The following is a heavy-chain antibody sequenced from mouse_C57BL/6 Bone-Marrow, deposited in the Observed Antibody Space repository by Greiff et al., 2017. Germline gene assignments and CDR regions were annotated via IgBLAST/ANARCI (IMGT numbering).Heavy chain of an antibody. CDR3: SEDSAVYYCAWSYGSLVLFDY. J-gene: IGHJ2*01. Sequence: QVQLQQSGPELARPWASVKISCQAFYTFSRRVHFAIRDTNYWMQWVKQRPGQGLEWIGAIYPGNGDTSYNQKFKGKAKLTADKSSSTADMQLRSLTSEDSAVYYCAWSYGSLVLFDYWGQGTTLTVSS. V-gene: IGHV1-87*01. CDR1: YTFSRRVH. D-gene: IGHD1-1*01. CDR2: GQGLEWIG.